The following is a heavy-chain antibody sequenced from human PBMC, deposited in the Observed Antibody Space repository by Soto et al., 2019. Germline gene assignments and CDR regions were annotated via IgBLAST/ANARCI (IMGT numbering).Heavy chain of an antibody. Sequence: SVKVSCKASGGTFSSYAISWVRQAPGQGLEWMGGIIPIFGTANYAQKFQGRVTITADESTSTAYMELSSLRSEDTAVYYCARGASSGYYSPVSSGMDVWGQGTTVTFSS. D-gene: IGHD3-22*01. J-gene: IGHJ6*02. V-gene: IGHV1-69*13. CDR2: IIPIFGTA. CDR1: GGTFSSYA. CDR3: ARGASSGYYSPVSSGMDV.